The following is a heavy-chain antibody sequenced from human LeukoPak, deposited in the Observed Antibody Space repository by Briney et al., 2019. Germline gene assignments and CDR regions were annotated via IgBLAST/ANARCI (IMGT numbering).Heavy chain of an antibody. CDR1: GYTFTSYD. D-gene: IGHD3-10*01. Sequence: ASVKVSCKASGYTFTSYDINWMRQATGQGLEWMGWMNPNSGNTGYAQKFQGRVTMTRNTSISTAYMELSSLRSEDTAVYYCARGKVDYYGSGSYYNFDYWGQGTLVTVSS. J-gene: IGHJ4*02. CDR2: MNPNSGNT. V-gene: IGHV1-8*01. CDR3: ARGKVDYYGSGSYYNFDY.